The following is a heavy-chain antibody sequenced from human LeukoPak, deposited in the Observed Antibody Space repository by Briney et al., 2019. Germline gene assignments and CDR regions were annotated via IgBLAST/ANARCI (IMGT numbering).Heavy chain of an antibody. Sequence: SETLSLTCAVSADSFSSHYWTWIRQSPGKGLEWIGYISYIGSTNYNPSLKSRVTISIDTSKNQFSLKLRSVTAADTAVYYCARDLVTVTKGLDIWGQRTMVSVSS. CDR1: ADSFSSHY. CDR3: ARDLVTVTKGLDI. J-gene: IGHJ3*02. D-gene: IGHD4-17*01. V-gene: IGHV4-59*11. CDR2: ISYIGST.